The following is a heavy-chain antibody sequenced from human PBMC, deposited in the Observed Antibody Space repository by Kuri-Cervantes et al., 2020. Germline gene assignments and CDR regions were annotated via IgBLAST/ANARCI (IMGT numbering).Heavy chain of an antibody. J-gene: IGHJ6*02. D-gene: IGHD3-9*01. CDR3: ARDVGLYYDILTGYPSSFSYHHYYGMDV. CDR2: IYYSGST. V-gene: IGHV4-61*01. Sequence: SETLSLTCTVSGGSVSSGSYYWSWIRQPPGKGLEWIGCIYYSGSTNYNPSLKSRVTISVDTSKNQFSLKLSSVTAADTAVYYCARDVGLYYDILTGYPSSFSYHHYYGMDVWGQGTTVTVSS. CDR1: GGSVSSGSYY.